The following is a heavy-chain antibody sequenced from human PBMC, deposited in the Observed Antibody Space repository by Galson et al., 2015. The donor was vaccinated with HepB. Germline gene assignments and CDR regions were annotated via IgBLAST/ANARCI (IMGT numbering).Heavy chain of an antibody. CDR3: ARSGYSGYNVANKYYYYGMDV. CDR1: GDSVSSNSAA. D-gene: IGHD5-12*01. Sequence: CAISGDSVSSNSAAWNWIRQSPSRGLEWLGRTYYRSKWYNDYAVSVKSRITINPDTSKNQFSPQLNSVTPEDTAVYYCARSGYSGYNVANKYYYYGMDVWGQGTTVTVSS. V-gene: IGHV6-1*01. J-gene: IGHJ6*02. CDR2: TYYRSKWYN.